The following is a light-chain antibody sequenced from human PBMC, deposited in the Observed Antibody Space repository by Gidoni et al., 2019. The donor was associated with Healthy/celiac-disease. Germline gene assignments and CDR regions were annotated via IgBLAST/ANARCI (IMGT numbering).Light chain of an antibody. Sequence: QSVLTQPPSASGTPGQRVPISCSGSSSNIGSNTVNWYQQLPGTAPKLLIYSNNQRPSGVPDRFSGSKSGTSASLAISGLQSEDEADYYYAAWDDSLNVPVFGGGTKLTVL. V-gene: IGLV1-44*01. CDR1: SSNIGSNT. CDR3: AAWDDSLNVPV. CDR2: SNN. J-gene: IGLJ3*02.